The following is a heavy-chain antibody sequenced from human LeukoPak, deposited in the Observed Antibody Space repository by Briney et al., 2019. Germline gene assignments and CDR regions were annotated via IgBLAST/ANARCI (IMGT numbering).Heavy chain of an antibody. J-gene: IGHJ4*02. D-gene: IGHD3-9*01. CDR1: GFTFSSYS. Sequence: GGSLRLSCAASGFTFSSYSMNWVRQAPGKGLEWVSYISSSSSTIYYADSVKGRFTISRDNAKNSLYLQMNSLRAEDTAAYYCARDLTGYARYFDYWGQGTLVTVSS. CDR3: ARDLTGYARYFDY. CDR2: ISSSSSTI. V-gene: IGHV3-48*01.